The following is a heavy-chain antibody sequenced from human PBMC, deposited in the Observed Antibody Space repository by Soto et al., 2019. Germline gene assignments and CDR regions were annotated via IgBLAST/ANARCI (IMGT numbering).Heavy chain of an antibody. D-gene: IGHD6-19*01. Sequence: SQTLSLTCAISGFSISTDSAAWNWIRPSPSRGLEWLGRTYYRSGWSNEYAVSVRGRIIINPDTSKNHFSLQLHSVTPEHTAVYYCARAYSSGWFSCFDFWGQGTLVTVSS. CDR1: GFSISTDSAA. J-gene: IGHJ4*02. CDR2: TYYRSGWSN. CDR3: ARAYSSGWFSCFDF. V-gene: IGHV6-1*01.